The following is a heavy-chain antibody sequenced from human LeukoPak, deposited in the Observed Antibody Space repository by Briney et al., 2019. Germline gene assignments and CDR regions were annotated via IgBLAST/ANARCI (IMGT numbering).Heavy chain of an antibody. Sequence: ASVKVSCKASGYTFTSYAMNWVRQAPGQGLEWMGWINTNTGNPTYAQGFTGRFVFSLDISVSTAYLQISSLKAEDTAVYYCTTVTPGARFDYWGQGSMVTVSS. CDR2: INTNTGNP. CDR1: GYTFTSYA. CDR3: TTVTPGARFDY. V-gene: IGHV7-4-1*02. J-gene: IGHJ4*02. D-gene: IGHD4-17*01.